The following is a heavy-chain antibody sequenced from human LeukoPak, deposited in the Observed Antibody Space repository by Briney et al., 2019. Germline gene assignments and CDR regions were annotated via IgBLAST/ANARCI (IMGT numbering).Heavy chain of an antibody. V-gene: IGHV1-69*05. J-gene: IGHJ4*02. D-gene: IGHD3-22*01. CDR1: GGTFSSYA. Sequence: SVKVSCKASGGTFSSYAISWVRQAPGQGLEWMRGIIPIFGTANYAQKFQGRVTITTDESTSTAYMELSSLRSEDTAVYYCASQGAYYYDSIHFDYWGQGTLVTVSS. CDR3: ASQGAYYYDSIHFDY. CDR2: IIPIFGTA.